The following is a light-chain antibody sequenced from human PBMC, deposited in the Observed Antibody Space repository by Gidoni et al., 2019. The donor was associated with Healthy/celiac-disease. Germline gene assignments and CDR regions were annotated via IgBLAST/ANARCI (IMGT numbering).Light chain of an antibody. Sequence: SSELTQLPLVSVSPGQTASITCSGDKLGDKYACWYQQKPGQSPVLVIYQDSKRPSGIPERFSGSNSGNTATLTISGTQAMDEADYYCQAWDSSTVVFGGGTKLTVL. V-gene: IGLV3-1*01. CDR2: QDS. J-gene: IGLJ2*01. CDR1: KLGDKY. CDR3: QAWDSSTVV.